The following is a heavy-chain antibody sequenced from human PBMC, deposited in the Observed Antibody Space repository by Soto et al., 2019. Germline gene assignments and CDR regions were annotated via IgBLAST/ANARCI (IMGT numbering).Heavy chain of an antibody. V-gene: IGHV3-7*03. CDR3: ARDAYCSSTSCYDY. D-gene: IGHD2-2*01. CDR2: IKQDGSEK. Sequence: GESLKISCAASGFTFSSYWMSWVRQAPGKGLEWVANIKQDGSEKYYVDSVKGRFTISRDNAKNSLYLQMNSLRAEDTAVYYCARDAYCSSTSCYDYWGQGTLVTVSS. J-gene: IGHJ4*02. CDR1: GFTFSSYW.